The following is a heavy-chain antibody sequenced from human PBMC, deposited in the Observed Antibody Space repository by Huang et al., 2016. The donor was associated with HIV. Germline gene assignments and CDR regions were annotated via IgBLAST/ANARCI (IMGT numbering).Heavy chain of an antibody. Sequence: QVQLVQSGAEVKKPGASVKVSCKASGYAFSSYYMHWVRQAPGQGLEWLGIINPSDGSTSYAQKLQGRVTTTRDTSTNTVFRELSSLRSEDTAVYYCARDRDFYDSSGYWGFNYFDYWGQGTLVTVSS. D-gene: IGHD3-22*01. V-gene: IGHV1-46*01. CDR2: INPSDGST. CDR1: GYAFSSYY. J-gene: IGHJ4*02. CDR3: ARDRDFYDSSGYWGFNYFDY.